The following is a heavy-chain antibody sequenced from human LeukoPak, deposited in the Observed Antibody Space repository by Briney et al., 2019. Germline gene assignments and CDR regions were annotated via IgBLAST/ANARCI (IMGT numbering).Heavy chain of an antibody. Sequence: PGRSLRLSCAASGFTFSSYSMNWVRQAPGKGLEWVSLISGNGRSTYYADSVKGRFTISRDNSKNSLYLQMNGLRTEDTALYYCAKATPPPAPTRYYYYYGMDVWGQGTTVTVSS. CDR1: GFTFSSYS. V-gene: IGHV3-43*02. D-gene: IGHD2-2*01. J-gene: IGHJ6*02. CDR2: ISGNGRST. CDR3: AKATPPPAPTRYYYYYGMDV.